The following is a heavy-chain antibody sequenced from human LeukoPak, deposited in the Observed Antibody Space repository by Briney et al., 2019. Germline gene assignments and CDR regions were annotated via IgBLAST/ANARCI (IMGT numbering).Heavy chain of an antibody. CDR2: IYYGGST. J-gene: IGHJ3*02. V-gene: IGHV4-61*01. CDR3: ARVYYAFDI. D-gene: IGHD2-8*01. CDR1: GDSVSSSNYY. Sequence: PSETLSLTCAVSGDSVSSSNYYWSRIRQPPGKGLEWIGYIYYGGSTNYNPSLKSRLTISVDTSKNQFSLKLSSVTAADTAVYYCARVYYAFDIWGQGTMVTVSS.